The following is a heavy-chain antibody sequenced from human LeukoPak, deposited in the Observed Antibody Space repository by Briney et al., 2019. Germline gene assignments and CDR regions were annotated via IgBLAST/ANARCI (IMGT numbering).Heavy chain of an antibody. CDR1: GFMFSSYA. D-gene: IGHD1-1*01. CDR3: AKQFLETN. Sequence: GGSLRLSCVAPGFMFSSYAMTWVRQAPGKGPEYVSTINAVDANTYYADSVRGRFTVSRDNSKNTLYLHMSSLRAEDTAVYYCAKQFLETNWGQGTLVTVSS. V-gene: IGHV3-23*01. J-gene: IGHJ4*02. CDR2: INAVDANT.